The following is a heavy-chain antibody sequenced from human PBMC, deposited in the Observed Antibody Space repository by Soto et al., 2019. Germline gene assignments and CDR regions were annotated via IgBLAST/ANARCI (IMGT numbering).Heavy chain of an antibody. CDR2: VSSSGSST. V-gene: IGHV3-23*01. D-gene: IGHD2-21*01. CDR1: GFTFSNYD. J-gene: IGHJ4*02. CDR3: ARRDCGSGRNCEFGAPAFAY. Sequence: EVQLLESGGDLVQPGGSLRLSCAASGFTFSNYDMSWVLQAPGKGLEWVSGVSSSGSSTYYADSVKGRFTISRYNSKNTLYLTMSSLGAADTAVYHCARRDCGSGRNCEFGAPAFAYWGQGNLVTVTS.